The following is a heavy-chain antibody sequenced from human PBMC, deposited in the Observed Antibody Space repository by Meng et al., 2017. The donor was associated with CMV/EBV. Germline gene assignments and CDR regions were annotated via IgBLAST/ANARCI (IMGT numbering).Heavy chain of an antibody. CDR2: IYYNGST. D-gene: IGHD1-26*01. CDR1: CGYVSSGSYY. CDR3: ARGSGSGNWFDP. J-gene: IGHJ5*02. Sequence: CTVSCGYVSSGSYYWSWIQQPPGKGLEWIGYIYYNGSTNYNPSLKSRVTISVDTSKNQFSLKLSSVTAADTAVYYCARGSGSGNWFDPWGQGTLVTVSS. V-gene: IGHV4-61*01.